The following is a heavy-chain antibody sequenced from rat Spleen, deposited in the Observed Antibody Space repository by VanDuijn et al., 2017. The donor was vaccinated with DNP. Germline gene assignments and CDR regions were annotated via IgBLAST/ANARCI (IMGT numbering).Heavy chain of an antibody. J-gene: IGHJ3*01. V-gene: IGHV5-7*01. CDR2: ISSDGSST. Sequence: EVQLVESGGGLVQPGRSVKLSCAASGFTFSNYDMAWVRQAPKKGLEWVATISSDGSSTYYRDSVKGRFSISRDNAKDTLYLQWDSLRSEDTATYYCVTSPGPNWVAHWGQGTLVTVSS. D-gene: IGHD1-4*01. CDR1: GFTFSNYD. CDR3: VTSPGPNWVAH.